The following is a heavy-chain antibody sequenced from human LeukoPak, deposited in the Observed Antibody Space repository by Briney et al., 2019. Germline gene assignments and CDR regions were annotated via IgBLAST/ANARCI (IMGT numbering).Heavy chain of an antibody. CDR1: GYTFTAYY. J-gene: IGHJ5*02. Sequence: ASVNVSCKASGYTFTAYYMHWVRQAPGQGLEWMGWINPNSGGTNYAQKFQGRVTMTRDTSISTAYMELSSLRSDDTAVYYCTRDLESSSWYSFDPWGQGTLVTDSS. V-gene: IGHV1-2*02. D-gene: IGHD6-13*01. CDR2: INPNSGGT. CDR3: TRDLESSSWYSFDP.